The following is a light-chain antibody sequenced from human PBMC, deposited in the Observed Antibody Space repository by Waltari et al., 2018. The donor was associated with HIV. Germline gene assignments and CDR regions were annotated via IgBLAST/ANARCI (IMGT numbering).Light chain of an antibody. CDR1: SSDVGAYNY. V-gene: IGLV2-8*01. J-gene: IGLJ2*01. CDR2: EVT. Sequence: QSALTQPPSASGSPGHSVTISCAGTSSDVGAYNYVSWYQQHPGKAPKLIIYEVTKRPSGVPDRFSGSKSGNAAALAVSGLQTEDEAVSYCSSYAGSNTLIFGGGT. CDR3: SSYAGSNTLI.